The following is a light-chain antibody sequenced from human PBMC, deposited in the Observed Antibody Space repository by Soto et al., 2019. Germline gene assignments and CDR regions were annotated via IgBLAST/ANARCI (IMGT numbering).Light chain of an antibody. CDR2: WAS. Sequence: DTVMTQSPESLAVSLGERATINCKSSQSLLYSTNNTNYLNWYQKKPGQPPKLLIYWASTRESGVPDRFSGSGSRRDFTLTISSLQAEDVAVYYCQQCYSVPCTFGQGTKLDI. J-gene: IGKJ2*02. CDR1: QSLLYSTNNTNY. CDR3: QQCYSVPCT. V-gene: IGKV4-1*01.